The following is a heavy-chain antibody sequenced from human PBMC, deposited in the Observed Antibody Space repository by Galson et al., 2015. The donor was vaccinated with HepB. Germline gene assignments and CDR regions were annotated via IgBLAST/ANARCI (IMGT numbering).Heavy chain of an antibody. CDR1: GGTFSSYA. V-gene: IGHV1-69*13. D-gene: IGHD2-2*01. J-gene: IGHJ6*02. CDR3: ARDTVVVPASRGGADYYGMDV. CDR2: IIPIFGTA. Sequence: SVKVSCKASGGTFSSYAISWVRQAPGQGLEWVGGIIPIFGTANYAQKFQGRVTITADESTSTAYMELSSLRSEDTAVYYCARDTVVVPASRGGADYYGMDVWGQGTTVTASS.